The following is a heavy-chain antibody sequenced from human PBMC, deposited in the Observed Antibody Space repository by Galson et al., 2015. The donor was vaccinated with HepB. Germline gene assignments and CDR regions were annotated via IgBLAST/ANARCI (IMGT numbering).Heavy chain of an antibody. CDR1: GDIFNNYP. Sequence: KVSCKASGDIFNNYPINWMRQAPGQGLEWMGGIGPLFRTPNYAQNFQGRVTITADESTSTAYMELSSLRSEDTAVYYCARDSELRYFDWLSTDYYYYGMDVWGQGTTVTVSS. D-gene: IGHD3-9*01. CDR2: IGPLFRTP. CDR3: ARDSELRYFDWLSTDYYYYGMDV. V-gene: IGHV1-69*01. J-gene: IGHJ6*02.